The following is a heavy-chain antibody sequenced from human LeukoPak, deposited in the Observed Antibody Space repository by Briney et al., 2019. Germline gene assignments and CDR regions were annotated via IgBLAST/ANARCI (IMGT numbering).Heavy chain of an antibody. D-gene: IGHD3-3*01. CDR2: INHSGST. CDR1: GGSFSGYY. CDR3: ARDGIYYYDFWSGYYLNDAFDI. V-gene: IGHV4-34*01. Sequence: PSETLSLTCAVYGGSFSGYYWSWIRQPPGKGLEWIGEINHSGSTNYNPSLKSRVTISVDTSKNQFSLKLSSVAAADAAVYYCARDGIYYYDFWSGYYLNDAFDIWGQGTMVTVSS. J-gene: IGHJ3*02.